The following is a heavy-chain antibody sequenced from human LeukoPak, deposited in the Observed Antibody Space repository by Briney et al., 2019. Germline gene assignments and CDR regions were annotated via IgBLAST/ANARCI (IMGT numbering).Heavy chain of an antibody. V-gene: IGHV1-18*04. D-gene: IGHD3-22*01. Sequence: ASVKVSCKASGYTFTGYYMHWVRQAPGQGLEWAGWISPYNGDTDYAQKFQGRVTLTTDKSTTIGNMELTSLRSDDTAVYYCAIGYVSGGYHHRVFYSWGQGTLVTVSS. J-gene: IGHJ4*02. CDR3: AIGYVSGGYHHRVFYS. CDR1: GYTFTGYY. CDR2: ISPYNGDT.